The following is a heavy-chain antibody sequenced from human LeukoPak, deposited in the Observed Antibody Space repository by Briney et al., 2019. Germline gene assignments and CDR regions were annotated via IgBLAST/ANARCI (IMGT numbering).Heavy chain of an antibody. CDR1: GITLSNYG. D-gene: IGHD3-22*01. CDR3: AKRGVVIRVILVGFHKEAYYFDS. CDR2: ISGSGGST. J-gene: IGHJ4*02. V-gene: IGHV3-23*01. Sequence: GGSLRLSCAVSGITLSNYGMSRVHQAPGKGLEWVAGISGSGGSTNYADSVKGRFTISRDSPKNTLYLQMNSLRAEDTAVYFCAKRGVVIRVILVGFHKEAYYFDSWGQGALVTVSS.